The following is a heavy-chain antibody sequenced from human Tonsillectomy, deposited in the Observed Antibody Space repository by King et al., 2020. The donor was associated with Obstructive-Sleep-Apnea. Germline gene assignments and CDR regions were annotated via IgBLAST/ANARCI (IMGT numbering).Heavy chain of an antibody. V-gene: IGHV3-15*01. J-gene: IGHJ4*02. CDR1: GFSFINAW. CDR2: IKSKTDGGTT. CDR3: TTDLRTGRDY. Sequence: VQLVESGGGLVKTGGSLRLSCAASGFSFINAWMSWVRQAPGKGLEWVVRIKSKTDGGTTDYSAPLKGRFTISRDDSKNTLYLQVKRLRSEDTAVYYCTTDLRTGRDYWGQGAVVTVSS. D-gene: IGHD3/OR15-3a*01.